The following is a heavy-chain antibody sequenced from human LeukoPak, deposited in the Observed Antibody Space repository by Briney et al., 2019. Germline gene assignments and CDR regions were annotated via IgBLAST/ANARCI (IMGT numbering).Heavy chain of an antibody. CDR3: AGDLDFWSGSELGR. V-gene: IGHV3-21*01. CDR2: ISSSSSYI. J-gene: IGHJ4*02. D-gene: IGHD3-3*01. Sequence: PGGSLRLSCAASGFSFSTYSMNWVRQAPGKGLEWVSCISSSSSYIYYADSVKGRFTISRGNAKNSLYLQMNSLRAEDTAVYYCAGDLDFWSGSELGRWGQGTLVTVSS. CDR1: GFSFSTYS.